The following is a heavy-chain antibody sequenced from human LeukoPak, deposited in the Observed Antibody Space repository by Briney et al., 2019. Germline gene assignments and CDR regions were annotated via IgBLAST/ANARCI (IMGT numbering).Heavy chain of an antibody. D-gene: IGHD3-22*01. J-gene: IGHJ4*02. CDR2: IIPIFGTA. CDR3: ARGPYYDSSGYYPSFDY. CDR1: GGTFSSYA. Sequence: ASVKVSCKASGGTFSSYAIIWVRQAPGQGLEWMGGIIPIFGTANYAQKFQGRVTITADESTSTAYMELSSLRSEDTAVYYCARGPYYDSSGYYPSFDYWGQGTLVTVSS. V-gene: IGHV1-69*13.